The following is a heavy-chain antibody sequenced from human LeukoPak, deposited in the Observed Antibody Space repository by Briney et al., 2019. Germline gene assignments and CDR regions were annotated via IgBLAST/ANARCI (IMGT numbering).Heavy chain of an antibody. CDR1: GYTFTGYY. V-gene: IGHV1-2*02. J-gene: IGHJ4*02. CDR3: ARVIGSYSPPDY. CDR2: INRNSGGT. Sequence: ASVKVSCKASGYTFTGYYLHWVRQAPGQGPEWMGWINRNSGGTNYAQKFQGRVTMTRDTSISTAYMELSRLRSDDTAVYYCARVIGSYSPPDYWRQGTLVTVSS. D-gene: IGHD1-26*01.